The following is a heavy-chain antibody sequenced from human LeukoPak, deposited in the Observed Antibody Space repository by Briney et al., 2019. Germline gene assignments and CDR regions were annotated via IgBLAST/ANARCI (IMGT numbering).Heavy chain of an antibody. D-gene: IGHD5-24*01. V-gene: IGHV4-39*07. CDR2: IHYSGST. CDR1: GGSISSSSYY. Sequence: SETLSLTCTVSGGSISSSSYYWGWIRQPPGKGLEWIGSIHYSGSTNYNPSLKSRVTISVDTSKNQFSLKLSSVTAADTAVYYCARVRDGYNSYYFDYWGQGTLVTVSS. CDR3: ARVRDGYNSYYFDY. J-gene: IGHJ4*02.